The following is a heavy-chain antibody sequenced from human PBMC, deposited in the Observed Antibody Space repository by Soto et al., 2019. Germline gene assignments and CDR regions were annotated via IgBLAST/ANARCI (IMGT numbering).Heavy chain of an antibody. CDR2: IRSKGYGGTA. CDR1: GFTFGDNA. J-gene: IGHJ6*02. D-gene: IGHD1-1*01. CDR3: ARAGIDKTGTTHYYYGMDV. Sequence: PGGSLRLSCTASGFTFGDNAVSWVRQAPGKGLEWVGFIRSKGYGGTADYAASVKGRFTISRDDSKSIAYLQMNSLKTEDTAVYYCARAGIDKTGTTHYYYGMDVWGQGITATVSS. V-gene: IGHV3-49*04.